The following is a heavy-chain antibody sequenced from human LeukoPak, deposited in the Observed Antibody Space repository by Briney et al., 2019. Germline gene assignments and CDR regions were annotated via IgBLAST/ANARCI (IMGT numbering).Heavy chain of an antibody. CDR2: INPNSGGT. J-gene: IGHJ4*02. CDR1: GYTFTGYY. V-gene: IGHV1-2*02. CDR3: ARDNYGDYPLFDY. Sequence: GASVKVSCKASGYTFTGYYMHWVRQAPGQGLEWMGWINPNSGGTNYAQKFQGRVTMTRDTSISTAYMELSRLRSDDTAVYYWARDNYGDYPLFDYWGQGTLVTVSS. D-gene: IGHD4-17*01.